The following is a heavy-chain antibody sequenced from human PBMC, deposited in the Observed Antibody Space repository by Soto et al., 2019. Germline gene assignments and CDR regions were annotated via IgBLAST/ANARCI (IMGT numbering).Heavy chain of an antibody. J-gene: IGHJ4*02. CDR2: VSAYNGNT. CDR1: GYTFTSYG. V-gene: IGHV1-18*01. Sequence: ASVKVSCKASGYTFTSYGIIWVRQAPGQGLEWMGWVSAYNGNTDYAQTLQGRVTMTTDTSTTTAYMELRSLRSDDTAVYYCARDYDYVWGSYRHTLHYWGQGTPVTVSS. CDR3: ARDYDYVWGSYRHTLHY. D-gene: IGHD3-16*02.